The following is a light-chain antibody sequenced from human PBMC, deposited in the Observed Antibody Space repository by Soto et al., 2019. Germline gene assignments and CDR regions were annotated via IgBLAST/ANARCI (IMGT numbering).Light chain of an antibody. J-gene: IGLJ1*01. CDR2: EVS. CDR1: NSDVGDYNY. Sequence: QSALTQPASVSGSPGQSITISCTGTNSDVGDYNYVSWYQRHPGKAPKVMIYEVSNRPSGVSNRFSGSKSGNTASLTIPGLQAEDEADYYCSSYTSSATVVFGTGTKVTVL. CDR3: SSYTSSATVV. V-gene: IGLV2-14*01.